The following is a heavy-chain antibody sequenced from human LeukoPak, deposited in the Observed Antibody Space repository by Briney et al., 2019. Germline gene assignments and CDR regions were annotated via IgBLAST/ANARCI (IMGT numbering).Heavy chain of an antibody. CDR2: IYYSGST. CDR1: GGSISSSSYY. V-gene: IGHV4-39*01. D-gene: IGHD6-13*01. J-gene: IGHJ4*02. Sequence: SETLSLTCTVSGGSISSSSYYWGWIRQPPGKGLEWIGSIYYSGSTYYNPSLKSRVTISVDTSKNQFSLKLSSVTAADTAVYYCARHVAAAGNLYYFDYWGQGTLVTVSS. CDR3: ARHVAAAGNLYYFDY.